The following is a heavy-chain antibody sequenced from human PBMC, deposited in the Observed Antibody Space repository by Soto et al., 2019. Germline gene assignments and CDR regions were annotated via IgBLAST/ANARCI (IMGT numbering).Heavy chain of an antibody. CDR2: ISGSGGST. V-gene: IGHV3-23*01. CDR1: GFTFSSYA. CDR3: ATDRRSSRGTGPFDY. Sequence: EVQLLESGGGLVQPGGSLRLSCAASGFTFSSYAMSWVRQAPGKGLEWVSAISGSGGSTYYADSVKGRFTISSDNSKNKLYLQLNSGRAEDTAVYYCATDRRSSRGTGPFDYWGQGTLVTVSS. D-gene: IGHD2-15*01. J-gene: IGHJ4*02.